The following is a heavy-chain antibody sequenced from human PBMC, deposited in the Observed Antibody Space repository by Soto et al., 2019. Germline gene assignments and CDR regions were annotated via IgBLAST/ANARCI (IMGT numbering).Heavy chain of an antibody. CDR2: IYHSGST. CDR1: GGSISSGGYS. V-gene: IGHV4-30-2*01. CDR3: VRGPPFGR. D-gene: IGHD3-3*01. J-gene: IGHJ4*02. Sequence: PSETLSLTCAVAGGSISSGGYSCSWIRQPPGKGLEWIGYIYHSGSTYYNPSLKSRVTISVDRSKNQFSLKLSSVTAADTAVYYCVRGPPFGRWGQGTLVTVSS.